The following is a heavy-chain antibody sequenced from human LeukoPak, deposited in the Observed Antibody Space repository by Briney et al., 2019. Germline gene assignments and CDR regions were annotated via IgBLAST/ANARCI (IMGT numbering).Heavy chain of an antibody. V-gene: IGHV3-30*18. D-gene: IGHD4-17*01. CDR3: AKSGSTVTSYFDY. CDR2: ISYDGSNK. Sequence: PGGSLRLSCAASGFTFSSYWMSWVRQAPGKGLEWVAVISYDGSNKYYADSVKGRFTISRDNSKNTLYLQMNSLRAEDTAVYYCAKSGSTVTSYFDYWGQGTLVTVSS. CDR1: GFTFSSYW. J-gene: IGHJ4*02.